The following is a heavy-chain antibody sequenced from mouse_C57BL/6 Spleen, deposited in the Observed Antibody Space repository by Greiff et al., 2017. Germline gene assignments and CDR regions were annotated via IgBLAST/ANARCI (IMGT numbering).Heavy chain of an antibody. J-gene: IGHJ1*03. Sequence: VQLKESGPELVKPGASVKIPCKASGYTFTDYNMDWVKQSHGKSLEWIGDINPNNGGTICNQKFKGKATLTVDKSSSTAYMELRSLTSEDTAVYYCARGDGPWYFDVWGTGTTVTVSS. CDR2: INPNNGGT. D-gene: IGHD2-3*01. V-gene: IGHV1-18*01. CDR1: GYTFTDYN. CDR3: ARGDGPWYFDV.